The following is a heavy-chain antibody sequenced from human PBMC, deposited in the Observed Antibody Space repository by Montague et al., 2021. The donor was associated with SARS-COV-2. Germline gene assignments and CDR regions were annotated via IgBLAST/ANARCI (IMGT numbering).Heavy chain of an antibody. J-gene: IGHJ4*02. CDR2: IYDSGST. CDR1: GSSVRSYS. V-gene: IGHV4-59*02. D-gene: IGHD4-17*01. CDR3: ARKQTVMLVSTPRYFDS. Sequence: SETLSLTCTVSGSSVRSYSWSWIRQPPGKGLEWIAYIYDSGSTNXNPSLKSRFTISVDTSKNQFSLKLSSVTAADTAVYYCARKQTVMLVSTPRYFDSWGQGTLVTVSS.